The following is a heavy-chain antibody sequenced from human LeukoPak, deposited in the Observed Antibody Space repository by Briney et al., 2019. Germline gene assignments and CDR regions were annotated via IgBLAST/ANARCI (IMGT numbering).Heavy chain of an antibody. CDR2: INWNGGST. J-gene: IGHJ4*02. CDR3: ARVASRTYGDYFDY. CDR1: GFTFDDYG. V-gene: IGHV3-20*01. Sequence: PGGSLRLSCAASGFTFDDYGMTWVRQAPGKGLEWVSGINWNGGSTGYADSVKGRFTISRDSAKNSLYLQMNSLRAEDTALYHCARVASRTYGDYFDYWGQGTLVTVSS. D-gene: IGHD4-17*01.